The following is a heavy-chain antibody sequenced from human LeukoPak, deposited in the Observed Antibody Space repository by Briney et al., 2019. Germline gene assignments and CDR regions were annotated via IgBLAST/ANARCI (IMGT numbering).Heavy chain of an antibody. D-gene: IGHD1-26*01. Sequence: GGSLRLSCAASGFTFSSYSMNWVRQAPGKGLEWVSSITSSSSYIYYADLVKGRFTISRDNAKSSLYLQMNSLRDEDTAVYYCARDPYSGNYGDYYYYYMDVWGKGTTVTISS. CDR2: ITSSSSYI. J-gene: IGHJ6*03. V-gene: IGHV3-21*01. CDR3: ARDPYSGNYGDYYYYYMDV. CDR1: GFTFSSYS.